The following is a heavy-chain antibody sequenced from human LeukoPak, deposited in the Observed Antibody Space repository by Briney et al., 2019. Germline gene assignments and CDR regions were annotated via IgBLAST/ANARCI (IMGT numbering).Heavy chain of an antibody. Sequence: PSETLSFTCTVSGDSISSSNCYWGWIRQPPGKGLEWIGSIYFSGGTYYNASLKSRVTISVDTSKNQFSLKLSSVTAADTAVYYCARAARYGSRFDYWGQGTLVTVSS. V-gene: IGHV4-39*01. CDR2: IYFSGGT. J-gene: IGHJ4*02. CDR1: GDSISSSNCY. D-gene: IGHD5-18*01. CDR3: ARAARYGSRFDY.